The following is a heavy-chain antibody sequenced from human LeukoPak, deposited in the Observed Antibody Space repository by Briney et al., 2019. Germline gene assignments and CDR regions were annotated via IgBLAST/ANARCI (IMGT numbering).Heavy chain of an antibody. V-gene: IGHV3-30*01. J-gene: IGHJ4*02. Sequence: GGSLRLSCAASGFTFSSYAMHWVRQAPGKGLEWVAVISYDGSNKYYADSVKGRSTISRDNSKNTLYLQMNSLRAEDTAVYYCARGEYDILTGYYREIDYWGQGTLVTVSS. D-gene: IGHD3-9*01. CDR3: ARGEYDILTGYYREIDY. CDR1: GFTFSSYA. CDR2: ISYDGSNK.